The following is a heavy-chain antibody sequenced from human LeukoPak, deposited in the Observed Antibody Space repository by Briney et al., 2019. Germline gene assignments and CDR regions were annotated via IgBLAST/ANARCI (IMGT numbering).Heavy chain of an antibody. Sequence: PSETLSLTCTVSGGSISSHYWSWIRQPPGKGLEWIGYIYYSGSTNYNPSLKSRVTISVDTSKNQFSLKLSSVTAADTAVYYCARTRDGYSPYDYWGQGTLVTVSS. D-gene: IGHD5-24*01. J-gene: IGHJ4*02. V-gene: IGHV4-59*11. CDR2: IYYSGST. CDR3: ARTRDGYSPYDY. CDR1: GGSISSHY.